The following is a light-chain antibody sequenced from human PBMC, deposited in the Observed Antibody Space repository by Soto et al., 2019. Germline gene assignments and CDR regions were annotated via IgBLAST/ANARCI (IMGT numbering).Light chain of an antibody. J-gene: IGKJ4*01. Sequence: EIVLTQSPGTLSLSQGERAPLSCRASQSVSSIYLAWYQQKPGQAPRLLIYGASSRDTGIPDRFSGSGSGTVLTLSISRLEPEAFAVYYWPTYGSSPALTCVGGTNVEIK. CDR1: QSVSSIY. CDR2: GAS. CDR3: PTYGSSPALT. V-gene: IGKV3-20*01.